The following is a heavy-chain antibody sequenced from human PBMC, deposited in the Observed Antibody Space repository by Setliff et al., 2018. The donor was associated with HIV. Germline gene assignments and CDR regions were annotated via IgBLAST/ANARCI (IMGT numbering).Heavy chain of an antibody. J-gene: IGHJ4*02. V-gene: IGHV3-23*03. CDR1: GFTFGSYA. D-gene: IGHD1-1*01. Sequence: GGSLRLSCAGSGFTFGSYAMSWVRQAPGKGLEWVSIVYSGGSSTYYADSVKGRFIISRDNSKNTLYLQMNSLRAEDTAVYFCARDLLGSYNGYLHYWGQGTSVTVSS. CDR2: VYSGGSST. CDR3: ARDLLGSYNGYLHY.